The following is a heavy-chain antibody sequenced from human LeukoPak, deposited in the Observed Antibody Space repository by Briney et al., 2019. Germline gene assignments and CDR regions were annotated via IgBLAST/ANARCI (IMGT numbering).Heavy chain of an antibody. CDR2: ISSSSSTI. Sequence: GGSLRLSCAASGFTFSSYSMSWVRQAPGKGLEWVSYISSSSSTIYYADSVKGRFTISRDNAKNSLYLQMNSLRAEDTAVYYCARDKGSSSWYEFDYWGQGTLVTVSS. CDR1: GFTFSSYS. CDR3: ARDKGSSSWYEFDY. V-gene: IGHV3-48*01. D-gene: IGHD6-13*01. J-gene: IGHJ4*02.